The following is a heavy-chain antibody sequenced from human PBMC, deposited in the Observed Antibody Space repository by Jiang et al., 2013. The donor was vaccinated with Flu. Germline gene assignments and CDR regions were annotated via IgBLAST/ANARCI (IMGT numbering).Heavy chain of an antibody. J-gene: IGHJ6*02. V-gene: IGHV6-1*01. Sequence: QTLSLTCAISGDSVSRNTAAWNWIRQSPSGGLEWLGRVYYRSKWYNDYAVSVKGRITINPDTSKNQFSLQLNSVTPEDTAIYYCAGLQYFVAADYYGMDVWGQGTTVTVSS. D-gene: IGHD3-9*01. CDR2: VYYRSKWYN. CDR1: GDSVSRNTAA. CDR3: AGLQYFVAADYYGMDV.